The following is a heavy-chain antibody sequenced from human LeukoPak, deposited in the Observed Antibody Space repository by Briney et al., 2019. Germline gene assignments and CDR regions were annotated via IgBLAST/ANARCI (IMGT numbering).Heavy chain of an antibody. CDR1: GYSFTSYW. D-gene: IGHD2-2*01. Sequence: GESLMISCKGSGYSFTSYWIGWVRQMPGKGLEWMGIIYPGDSDTRYSPSFQGQVTISADKSLSTAYLQWSSLKASDTAMYYCARQSTDIVVVPAALDYWGQGTLVTVSS. J-gene: IGHJ4*02. CDR3: ARQSTDIVVVPAALDY. CDR2: IYPGDSDT. V-gene: IGHV5-51*01.